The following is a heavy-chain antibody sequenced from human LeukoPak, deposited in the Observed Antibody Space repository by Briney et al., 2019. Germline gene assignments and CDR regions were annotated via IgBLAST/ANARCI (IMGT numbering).Heavy chain of an antibody. CDR3: ERLGNWNGGY. D-gene: IGHD1-20*01. V-gene: IGHV4-59*08. J-gene: IGHJ4*02. Sequence: SETLSLTCTVSGGSFSRYFWSWVRQPPGKGLEWIGYMYYSGSTNYNPSLKSRVTISVDTSKKQFSLKLSSVTAADTAVYYCERLGNWNGGYWGQGTLVTVSS. CDR1: GGSFSRYF. CDR2: MYYSGST.